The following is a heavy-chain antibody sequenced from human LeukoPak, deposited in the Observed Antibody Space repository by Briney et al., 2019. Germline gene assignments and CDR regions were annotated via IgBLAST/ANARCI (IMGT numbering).Heavy chain of an antibody. V-gene: IGHV4-59*01. CDR3: ARDANGGNSWGWFDP. CDR2: IFYTGFT. Sequence: SETLSLTCSVSDGSISDSYWSWIRQSPGKGLEWIGYIFYTGFTHYNPSLESRVTISVDTSKKQFSLRLKSVTAADTAVYYCARDANGGNSWGWFDPWGQGTLVTVSS. J-gene: IGHJ5*02. D-gene: IGHD4-23*01. CDR1: DGSISDSY.